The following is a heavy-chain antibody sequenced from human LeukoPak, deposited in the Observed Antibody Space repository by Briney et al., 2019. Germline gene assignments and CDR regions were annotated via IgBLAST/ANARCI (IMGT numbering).Heavy chain of an antibody. D-gene: IGHD3-22*01. Sequence: SETLSLTCTVSGGSISSGGYYWSWVRQHPGKGLEWIGYIYYSGSTYYNPSRKSRVTISVDTSKNHFSLKLSSVTAADTAVYYCAGETYYYDSSAEAPYYYYGMDVWGQGTTVTVSS. CDR2: IYYSGST. V-gene: IGHV4-31*03. CDR3: AGETYYYDSSAEAPYYYYGMDV. CDR1: GGSISSGGYY. J-gene: IGHJ6*02.